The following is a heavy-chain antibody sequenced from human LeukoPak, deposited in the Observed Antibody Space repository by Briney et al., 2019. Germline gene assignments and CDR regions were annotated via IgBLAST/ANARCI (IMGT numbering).Heavy chain of an antibody. V-gene: IGHV3-30*03. D-gene: IGHD3-10*01. J-gene: IGHJ3*02. CDR1: GFTFSSYG. CDR3: ARDLPYLYGSGRLTPGAFDI. Sequence: PGGSLRLSCAASGFTFSSYGMHWVRQAPGKGLEWVAVISYDGSNKYYADSVKGRFTISRDNSKNTLFLQMNSLRTEDTAIYYCARDLPYLYGSGRLTPGAFDIWGQGTMVTVSS. CDR2: ISYDGSNK.